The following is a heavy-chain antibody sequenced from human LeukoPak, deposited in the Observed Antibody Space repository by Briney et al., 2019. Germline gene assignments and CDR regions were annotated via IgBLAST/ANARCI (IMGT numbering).Heavy chain of an antibody. D-gene: IGHD6-19*01. V-gene: IGHV4-4*07. CDR1: GGSISNYY. CDR2: IYAGGAA. CDR3: TREPVP. Sequence: SETLSLTCTVSGGSISNYYWSWIRQPAGKGLEWIGRIYAGGAASYNPSLKSRVTMSADMSKNQLSLKLTSVTAADTAVYYCTREPVPWGQGTLVTVSS. J-gene: IGHJ4*02.